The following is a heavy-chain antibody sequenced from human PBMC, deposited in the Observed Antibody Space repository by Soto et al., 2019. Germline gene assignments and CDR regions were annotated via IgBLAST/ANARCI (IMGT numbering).Heavy chain of an antibody. CDR3: ARDRDIVVVPAAIGYGMDV. CDR2: ISAYNGNT. Sequence: XSVKVSWKASGYTFTRYGINWVRQATGQGLEWMGWISAYNGNTHYAQKLQGRVTMTTDTSTSTAYMELRSLRSDDTAVYYCARDRDIVVVPAAIGYGMDVWGQGTTVTVSS. D-gene: IGHD2-2*02. J-gene: IGHJ6*02. CDR1: GYTFTRYG. V-gene: IGHV1-18*04.